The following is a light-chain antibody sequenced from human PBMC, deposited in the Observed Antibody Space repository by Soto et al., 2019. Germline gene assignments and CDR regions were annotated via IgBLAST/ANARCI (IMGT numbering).Light chain of an antibody. J-gene: IGKJ2*01. CDR1: QSISFW. CDR3: QQYNRFPYI. Sequence: DIQMTQFPSTLSASVGDRVTITCRASQSISFWLAWYQQKPGKAPRLLIYEASNLERGVPSRFSGSRSGTEFTLTISSLQPDDFATYYCQQYNRFPYIFGQGTKLEIK. V-gene: IGKV1-5*01. CDR2: EAS.